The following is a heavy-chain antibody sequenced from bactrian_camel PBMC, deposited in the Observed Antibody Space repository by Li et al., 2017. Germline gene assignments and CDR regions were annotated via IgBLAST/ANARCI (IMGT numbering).Heavy chain of an antibody. Sequence: HVQLVESGGGLVQPGGSLRLSCAASTPVACMGWFRQVPGEDPQEVALMNTEGHRRYSPSVEGRFTISKDNAYNILYLQMNTLKPVDTAMYYCASDSGPWLEVVRGVPHFGVVGQGTQVTVS. D-gene: IGHD2*01. V-gene: IGHV3S53*01. CDR1: TPVAC. CDR2: MNTEGHR. J-gene: IGHJ4*01.